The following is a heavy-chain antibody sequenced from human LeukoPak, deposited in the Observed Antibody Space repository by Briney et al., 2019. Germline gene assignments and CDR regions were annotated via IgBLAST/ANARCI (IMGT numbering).Heavy chain of an antibody. CDR1: GGSISSSSYS. D-gene: IGHD5-18*01. CDR3: AAYSYGYLYYFDY. V-gene: IGHV4-39*01. CDR2: IYYSGST. Sequence: SETLSLTCTVSGGSISSSSYSWGWIRQPPGKGLGWIGSIYYSGSTYYNPSLKSRVTISVDTSKNQFSLKLSSVTAADTAVYYCAAYSYGYLYYFDYWGQGTLVTVSS. J-gene: IGHJ4*02.